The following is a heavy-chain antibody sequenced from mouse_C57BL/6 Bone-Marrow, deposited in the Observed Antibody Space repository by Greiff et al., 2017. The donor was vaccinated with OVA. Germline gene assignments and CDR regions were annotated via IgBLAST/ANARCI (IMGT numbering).Heavy chain of an antibody. CDR3: ARGAAIFITTGGFDY. D-gene: IGHD1-1*01. CDR1: GYTFTSYW. Sequence: VQLQQPGAELVRPGSSVKLSCKASGYTFTSYWMDWVKQRPGQGLEWIGNIYPSDSETHYNQKFKDKATLTVDKSSSTAYMQLSSLTSEDSAVYYCARGAAIFITTGGFDYWGQGTTLTVSS. V-gene: IGHV1-61*01. J-gene: IGHJ2*01. CDR2: IYPSDSET.